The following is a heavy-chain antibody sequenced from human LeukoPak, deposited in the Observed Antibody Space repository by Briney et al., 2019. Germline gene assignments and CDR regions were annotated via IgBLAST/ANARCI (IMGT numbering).Heavy chain of an antibody. CDR3: AKDSGATSYYFDY. D-gene: IGHD1-26*01. CDR2: ISWNSGSI. CDR1: GFTVSSNY. V-gene: IGHV3-9*01. Sequence: GGSLRLSCAASGFTVSSNYMSWVRQAPGKGLEWVSGISWNSGSIGYADSVKGRFTISRDNAKNSLYLQMNSLRAEDTALYYCAKDSGATSYYFDYWGQGTLVTVSS. J-gene: IGHJ4*02.